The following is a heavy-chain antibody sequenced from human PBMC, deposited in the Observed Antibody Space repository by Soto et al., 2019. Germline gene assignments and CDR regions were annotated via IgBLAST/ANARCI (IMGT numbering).Heavy chain of an antibody. V-gene: IGHV1-69*13. CDR3: ARDLLDYYDSSGYSYYGMDV. J-gene: IGHJ6*02. D-gene: IGHD3-22*01. Sequence: ASVKVSCKASGGTFSSYASSWVRQAPGQGLEWMGGIIPIFGTANYAQKFQGRVTITADESTSTAYMELSSLRSEDTAVYYCARDLLDYYDSSGYSYYGMDVWGQGTTVTVS. CDR1: GGTFSSYA. CDR2: IIPIFGTA.